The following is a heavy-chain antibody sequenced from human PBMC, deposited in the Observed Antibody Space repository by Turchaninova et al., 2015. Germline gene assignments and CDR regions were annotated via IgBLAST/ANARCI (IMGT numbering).Heavy chain of an antibody. V-gene: IGHV3-23*04. J-gene: IGHJ5*02. CDR2: ISGSGTNT. Sequence: EVQLVESGGGLVQPGGSLRLSCAAYGFTFSTFVMSWVRQAPGKGLGWVSSISGSGTNTNYADSGKGRFTISRDNSKNTLFLQMNSLRAEDTAVYYCAKVPGAHCSSNSCYPPSWGRGTLVTVSS. CDR1: GFTFSTFV. CDR3: AKVPGAHCSSNSCYPPS. D-gene: IGHD2-2*01.